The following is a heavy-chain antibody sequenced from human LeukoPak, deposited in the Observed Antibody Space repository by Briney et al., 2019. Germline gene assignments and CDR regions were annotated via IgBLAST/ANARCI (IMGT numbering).Heavy chain of an antibody. CDR1: GFTVSSNY. CDR3: ARAHSTSSSVYDF. Sequence: GGSLRLSCAASGFTVSSNYMSWVRQAPGKGLEWVSVIYSGGSTYYADSVKGRFTISRDNSKNTLYLQMNSLRAEDTAVYFCARAHSTSSSVYDFWGQGTRVTVSP. J-gene: IGHJ4*02. V-gene: IGHV3-53*01. D-gene: IGHD6-6*01. CDR2: IYSGGST.